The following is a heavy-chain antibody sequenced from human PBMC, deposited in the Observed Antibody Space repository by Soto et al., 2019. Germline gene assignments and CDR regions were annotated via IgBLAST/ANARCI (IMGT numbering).Heavy chain of an antibody. V-gene: IGHV1-46*04. D-gene: IGHD6-19*01. J-gene: IGHJ4*02. CDR3: AKSYSSGWYGYFDY. CDR1: GYTFTIYF. Sequence: ASVKVSCKASGYTFTIYFIHWVRQAPGQGLEWMGAINPSGGSPTYADSVKGRFTISRDNSKNTLYLQMNSLRAEDTAVYYCAKSYSSGWYGYFDYWGQGTLVTVSS. CDR2: INPSGGSP.